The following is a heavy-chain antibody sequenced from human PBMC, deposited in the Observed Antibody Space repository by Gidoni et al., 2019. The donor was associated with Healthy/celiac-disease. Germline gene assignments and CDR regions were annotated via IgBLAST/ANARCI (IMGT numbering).Heavy chain of an antibody. D-gene: IGHD2-15*01. CDR2: INPSGGST. Sequence: QVQLVQSGAELKKLGASVKVSCKASGSPFTSYYTHWVRQAPGQGLEWMGIINPSGGSTSYEQKFQGRVTMTRDTTTSTVYMELSSLRSEDTAVYYCAREATPIVVVVAATHNWFDPWGQGTLVTVSS. J-gene: IGHJ5*02. CDR3: AREATPIVVVVAATHNWFDP. V-gene: IGHV1-46*01. CDR1: GSPFTSYY.